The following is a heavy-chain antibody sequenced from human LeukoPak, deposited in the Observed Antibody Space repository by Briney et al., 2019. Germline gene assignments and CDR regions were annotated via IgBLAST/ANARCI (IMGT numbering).Heavy chain of an antibody. Sequence: LSLTCTVSGGSISSGGYYWSWVRQAPGKGLEWVSVIYSGGSTYYADSVKGRFTISRDNSKNTLYLQMNSLRAEDTAVYYCARAGYYSHYFDYWGQGTLVTVSS. CDR3: ARAGYYSHYFDY. V-gene: IGHV3-53*01. CDR2: IYSGGST. D-gene: IGHD1-26*01. J-gene: IGHJ4*02. CDR1: GGSISSGGYY.